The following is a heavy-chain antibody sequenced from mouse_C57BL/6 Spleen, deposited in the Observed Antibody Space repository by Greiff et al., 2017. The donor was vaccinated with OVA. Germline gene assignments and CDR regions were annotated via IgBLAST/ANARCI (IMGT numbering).Heavy chain of an antibody. Sequence: DVQLQESGGGLVKPGGSLKLSCAASGFTFSDYGMHWVRQAPEKGLEWVAYISSGSSTIYYADTVKGRFTISRDNAKNTLFLQMTSLRSEDTAMYYCARTNWDGYFDVWGTGTTVTVSS. CDR1: GFTFSDYG. CDR3: ARTNWDGYFDV. V-gene: IGHV5-17*01. D-gene: IGHD4-1*01. CDR2: ISSGSSTI. J-gene: IGHJ1*03.